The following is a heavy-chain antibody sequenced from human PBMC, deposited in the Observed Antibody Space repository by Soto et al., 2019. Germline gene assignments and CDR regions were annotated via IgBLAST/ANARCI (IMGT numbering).Heavy chain of an antibody. CDR1: GFTFSSYS. Sequence: EVQLVESGGGLVKPGGSLRLSCAASGFTFSSYSMNWVRQAPGKGLEWVSSISSSSSYKYYADSVKGPFTISRDNAKNSLYLQMNSLRAEDTAVYYCARDGKDYALDYWGQGTLVTVSS. D-gene: IGHD4-17*01. V-gene: IGHV3-21*01. J-gene: IGHJ4*02. CDR2: ISSSSSYK. CDR3: ARDGKDYALDY.